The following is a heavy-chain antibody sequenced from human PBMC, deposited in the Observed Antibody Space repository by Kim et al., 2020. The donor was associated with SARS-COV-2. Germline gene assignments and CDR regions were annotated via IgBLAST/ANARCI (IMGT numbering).Heavy chain of an antibody. Sequence: GGSLRLSCAASGFTFSSYAMHWVRQAPGKGLEWVAVIWYDGSNKYYADSVKGRFTISRDNSKNTLYLQMNSLRAEDTAVYYCAKDIDSSGYENWFDPWGQGTLVTVSS. D-gene: IGHD3-22*01. J-gene: IGHJ5*02. V-gene: IGHV3-33*06. CDR1: GFTFSSYA. CDR2: IWYDGSNK. CDR3: AKDIDSSGYENWFDP.